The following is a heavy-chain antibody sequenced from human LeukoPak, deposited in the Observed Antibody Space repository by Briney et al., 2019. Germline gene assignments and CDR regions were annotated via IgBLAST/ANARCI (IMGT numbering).Heavy chain of an antibody. CDR3: ARAGGDSSSWYPDY. D-gene: IGHD6-13*01. J-gene: IGHJ4*02. CDR2: INPRGGGT. V-gene: IGHV1-46*01. CDR1: PYTFTSYY. Sequence: ASVKVSCKASPYTFTSYYMHWVRQAPGQGLEWMGIINPRGGGTSYAQKFQGRVTMTSDTSTSTFYTELSSLRSEDTAVYYCARAGGDSSSWYPDYWGQGALVTVSS.